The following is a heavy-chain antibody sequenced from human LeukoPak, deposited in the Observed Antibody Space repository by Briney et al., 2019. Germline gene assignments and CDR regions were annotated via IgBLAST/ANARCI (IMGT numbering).Heavy chain of an antibody. CDR2: ISYDGSNK. CDR3: ATTLGSGWKFDY. V-gene: IGHV3-30*03. J-gene: IGHJ4*02. Sequence: GGSLRLSCAASGFTVSNYGIHWVRQAPGKGLEWVAVISYDGSNKYADSVKGRFTISRDNSKNTLYLQMNSLRTEDTAVYYCATTLGSGWKFDYWGQGTLVTVSS. CDR1: GFTVSNYG. D-gene: IGHD6-19*01.